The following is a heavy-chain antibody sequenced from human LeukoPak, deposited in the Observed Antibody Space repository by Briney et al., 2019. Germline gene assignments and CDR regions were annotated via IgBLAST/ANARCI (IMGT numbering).Heavy chain of an antibody. CDR1: GGSISSYY. D-gene: IGHD6-6*01. CDR2: IYTSGRT. V-gene: IGHV4-4*07. J-gene: IGHJ4*02. CDR3: ARGKGVRSSSSFDY. Sequence: SETLSLTCTVSGGSISSYYWSWIRQPAGKGLEWIGRIYTSGRTNYNPSLKSRVTMSVDTSKNQFSLKLSSVTAADTAVYYCARGKGVRSSSSFDYWGQGTLVTVSS.